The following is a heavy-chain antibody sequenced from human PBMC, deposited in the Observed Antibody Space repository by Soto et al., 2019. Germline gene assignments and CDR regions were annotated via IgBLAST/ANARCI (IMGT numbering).Heavy chain of an antibody. Sequence: SETLSLTCSVSGDSLSAGPYHWGWIRQPPGKGLEWIGEINHSGSTNYNPSLKSRVTISVDTSKNQFSLKLSSVTAADTAVYYCARRGYYDSSGYYYFDYWGQGTLVTVSS. V-gene: IGHV4-39*07. D-gene: IGHD3-22*01. CDR2: INHSGST. CDR1: GDSLSAGPYH. J-gene: IGHJ4*02. CDR3: ARRGYYDSSGYYYFDY.